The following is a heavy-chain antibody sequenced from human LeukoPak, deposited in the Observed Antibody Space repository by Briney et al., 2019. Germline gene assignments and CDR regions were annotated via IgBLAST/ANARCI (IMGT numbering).Heavy chain of an antibody. V-gene: IGHV3-23*01. D-gene: IGHD3-22*01. J-gene: IGHJ4*02. CDR2: MSDSGGST. Sequence: GGSLRLSCAVSGITLSNYGMSWVRQAPGKGLEWVAGMSDSGGSTNYADSVKGRFTISRDNPKNTLYLQMNSLRAEDTAVYFCAKRGVVIRVILVGFHKEAYYFVSWGQGALVTVSS. CDR3: AKRGVVIRVILVGFHKEAYYFVS. CDR1: GITLSNYG.